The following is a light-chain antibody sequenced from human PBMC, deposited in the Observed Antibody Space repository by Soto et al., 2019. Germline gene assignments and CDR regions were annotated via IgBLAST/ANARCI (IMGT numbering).Light chain of an antibody. CDR2: AAS. Sequence: AIRMTQSPSSLSASTGDRVTITCRASQGISSYLAWYQQKPGKAPKLLIYAASTLQSGVPSRFSGSGSGTDFTLTISCLQSEDFATYYWQQYYSYPYTVGQGTKREIK. CDR1: QGISSY. J-gene: IGKJ2*01. V-gene: IGKV1-8*01. CDR3: QQYYSYPYT.